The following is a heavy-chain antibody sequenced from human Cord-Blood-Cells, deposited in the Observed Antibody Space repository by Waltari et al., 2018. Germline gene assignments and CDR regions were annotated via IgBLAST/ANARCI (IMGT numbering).Heavy chain of an antibody. D-gene: IGHD6-6*01. CDR2: IIPIFGTA. Sequence: QVPLVQSGAEVKKPGSSVKLSCKPSGGTFSSSAITWVPQAPGQWLEWMGGIIPIFGTANYAQKFQGRVTITADESTSTAYMELSSLRSEDTAVYYCARRYSSSPAYYFDYWGQGTLVTVSS. V-gene: IGHV1-69*12. J-gene: IGHJ4*02. CDR1: GGTFSSSA. CDR3: ARRYSSSPAYYFDY.